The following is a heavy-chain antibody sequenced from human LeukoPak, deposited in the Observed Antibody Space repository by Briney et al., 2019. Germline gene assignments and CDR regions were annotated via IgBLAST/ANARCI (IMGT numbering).Heavy chain of an antibody. V-gene: IGHV1-2*02. CDR1: GYTFTGYY. D-gene: IGHD2-2*02. CDR3: AREDCSSTSCDTVFDY. CDR2: INPNSGGT. J-gene: IGHJ4*02. Sequence: GASVKVSCKASGYTFTGYYMHWVRQAPGQGLEWMGWINPNSGGTNYAQKFQGRVTMTRDTSISTAYMELSRLRSDDTVVYYCAREDCSSTSCDTVFDYWGQGTLVTVSS.